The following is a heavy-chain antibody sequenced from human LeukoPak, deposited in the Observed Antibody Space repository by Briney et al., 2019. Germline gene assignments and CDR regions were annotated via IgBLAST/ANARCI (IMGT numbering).Heavy chain of an antibody. CDR3: AKEPEISSTSYMFDY. D-gene: IGHD2-2*01. CDR2: IRYEEDYK. J-gene: IGHJ4*02. V-gene: IGHV3-30*02. Sequence: GGSLRLSCEASGVIFSGFGVHWVRQAPGKGLQWVAFIRYEEDYKYYADSVKGRFTISRDNSKNTLYLQMNSLRAEDTAVYYCAKEPEISSTSYMFDYWGQGTLVTVSS. CDR1: GVIFSGFG.